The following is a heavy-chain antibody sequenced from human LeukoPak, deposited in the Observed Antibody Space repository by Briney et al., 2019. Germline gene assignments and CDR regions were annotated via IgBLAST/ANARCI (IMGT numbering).Heavy chain of an antibody. D-gene: IGHD6-6*01. CDR3: ARTSIAARRANAFDI. CDR1: GGSISSGGYS. J-gene: IGHJ3*02. V-gene: IGHV4-30-2*01. Sequence: SETLSLTCAVSGGSISSGGYSWSWIRQPPGKGLEWIGYIYHSGSTYYNPSLKSRVTISVDRSKNQFSLKLSSVTAADTAVYYCARTSIAARRANAFDIWGQGAMVTVSS. CDR2: IYHSGST.